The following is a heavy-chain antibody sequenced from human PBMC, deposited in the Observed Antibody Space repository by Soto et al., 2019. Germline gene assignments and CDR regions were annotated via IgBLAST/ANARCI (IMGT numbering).Heavy chain of an antibody. CDR1: GYTFTGYY. V-gene: IGHV1-2*02. Sequence: ASVKVSCKASGYTFTGYYMHWVRQAPGQGLEWMGRINPNSGGTNYAQKFQGRVTMNRDTSTSTVYLELSSLRSEDTAVYYCTRAPSYGAFDIWGQGTMVTVSS. CDR3: TRAPSYGAFDI. D-gene: IGHD4-17*01. CDR2: INPNSGGT. J-gene: IGHJ3*02.